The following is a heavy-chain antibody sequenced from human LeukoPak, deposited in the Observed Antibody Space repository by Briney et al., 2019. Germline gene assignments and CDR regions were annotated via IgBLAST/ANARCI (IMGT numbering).Heavy chain of an antibody. Sequence: PSQTLSLTCTVSGGSISSGSYYWSWIRQPAGKGLEWIGRIYTSGSTNYNPSLKSRVTMSVDTSKNQFSLKLSSVTAADTAVYYCARTHSGSYSHDAFDIWGQGTMVTVSS. CDR2: IYTSGST. CDR3: ARTHSGSYSHDAFDI. CDR1: GGSISSGSYY. J-gene: IGHJ3*02. V-gene: IGHV4-61*02. D-gene: IGHD3-10*01.